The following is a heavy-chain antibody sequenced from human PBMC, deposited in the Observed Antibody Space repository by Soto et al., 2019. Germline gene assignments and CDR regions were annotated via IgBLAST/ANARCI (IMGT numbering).Heavy chain of an antibody. J-gene: IGHJ6*02. CDR2: VIPIFGTV. Sequence: QVQLLQSGAEVKKPGSSVKVACKASGGTFSGNAISWVRQAPGQGLEWLGGVIPIFGTVNYAQKFQDRVTLPEDTSTKPAYMALTSLRSEDTAVYYCARENSIASLSYYYGMDVWGQGTTVTVSS. CDR1: GGTFSGNA. CDR3: ARENSIASLSYYYGMDV. D-gene: IGHD2-21*01. V-gene: IGHV1-69*06.